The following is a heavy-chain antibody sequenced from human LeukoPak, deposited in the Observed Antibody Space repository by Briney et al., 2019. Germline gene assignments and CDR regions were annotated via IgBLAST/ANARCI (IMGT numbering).Heavy chain of an antibody. CDR3: AGNSYYSVDY. CDR1: GGSISSNW. V-gene: IGHV4-4*02. CDR2: VFHNGRT. D-gene: IGHD3-22*01. J-gene: IGHJ4*02. Sequence: PSGTLSLTCVVSGGSISSNWWSWVRQPPGEELEWLGEVFHNGRTTYNPSLGSRVTMSIDNTKNQFSLKLTSVTASDTAIYYCAGNSYYSVDYWGQGTLVTVSS.